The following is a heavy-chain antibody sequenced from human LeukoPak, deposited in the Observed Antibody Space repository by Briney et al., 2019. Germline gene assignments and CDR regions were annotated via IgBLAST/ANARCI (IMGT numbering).Heavy chain of an antibody. V-gene: IGHV1-18*01. CDR3: ARVESSGYDLPYYYGMDV. CDR2: ISAYNGNT. CDR1: GYTFTSYG. J-gene: IGHJ6*02. D-gene: IGHD5-12*01. Sequence: ASVKVSCKASGYTFTSYGISWVRQAPGQGLEWMGWISAYNGNTNYAQKLQGRVTMTTDTSTSTAYMELRSLRSDDTAVYYCARVESSGYDLPYYYGMDVWGQGTTVTVSS.